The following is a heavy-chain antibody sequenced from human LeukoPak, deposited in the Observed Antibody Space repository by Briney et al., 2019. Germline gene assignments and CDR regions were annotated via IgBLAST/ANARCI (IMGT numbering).Heavy chain of an antibody. CDR3: ARDQGYYYGSGSYDY. V-gene: IGHV3-21*01. Sequence: GGSLRLSCAASGFTFSSYSMNWVRQAPGKGLEWVSSISSSSSYIYYADSVKGRFTISRDNAKNSLYLQMNSLRAEDTAVYYCARDQGYYYGSGSYDYWGQGTLVTVSS. J-gene: IGHJ4*02. CDR1: GFTFSSYS. D-gene: IGHD3-10*01. CDR2: ISSSSSYI.